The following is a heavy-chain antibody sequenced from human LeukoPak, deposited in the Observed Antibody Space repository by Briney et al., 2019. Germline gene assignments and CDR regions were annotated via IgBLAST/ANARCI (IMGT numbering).Heavy chain of an antibody. D-gene: IGHD3-22*01. J-gene: IGHJ5*02. CDR3: ATLESRGS. V-gene: IGHV3-7*01. CDR1: GFSFSWYW. Sequence: GGSLRLSCAASGFSFSWYWMTWVRQAPGQGLEWVATLTPDGSETYYRDSVRGRFTISRDSAKNSLSLQMNSLRDDDTAVYYCATLESRGSWGQGTLVTVSS. CDR2: LTPDGSET.